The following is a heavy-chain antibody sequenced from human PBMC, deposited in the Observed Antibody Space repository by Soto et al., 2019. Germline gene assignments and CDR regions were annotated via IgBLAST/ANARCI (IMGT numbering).Heavy chain of an antibody. D-gene: IGHD1-7*01. CDR2: IYYSGST. J-gene: IGHJ5*02. V-gene: IGHV4-59*01. Sequence: SETLSLTCTVSGGSISSYYWSWIRQPPGKGLEWIGYIYYSGSTNYNPSLKSRVTISVDTSKNQFSLKLSSVTAADTAVYYCARGATGTISLAPFDPWGQGTLVTVSS. CDR1: GGSISSYY. CDR3: ARGATGTISLAPFDP.